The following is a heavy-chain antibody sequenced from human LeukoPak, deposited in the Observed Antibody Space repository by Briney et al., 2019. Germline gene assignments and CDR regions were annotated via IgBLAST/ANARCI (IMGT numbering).Heavy chain of an antibody. J-gene: IGHJ6*03. D-gene: IGHD1-14*01. CDR2: ISGDGGST. CDR3: AKDSTNHGYYYYYYMDV. CDR1: GFTFEDYA. V-gene: IGHV3-43*02. Sequence: GGSLGLSCAASGFTFEDYAMHWVRQAPGKGLEWVSLISGDGGSTYYADSVKGRFTISRDNSKNSLYLQMNSLRTEDTALYYCAKDSTNHGYYYYYYMDVWGKGTTVTVSS.